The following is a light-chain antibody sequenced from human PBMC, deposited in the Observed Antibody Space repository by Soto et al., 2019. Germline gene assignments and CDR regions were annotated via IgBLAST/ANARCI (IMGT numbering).Light chain of an antibody. CDR1: QTVTRSY. V-gene: IGKV3-20*01. Sequence: EIVLTQSPGTLSLSPGERATLSCRASQTVTRSYLAWYQHKPGQAPRLLISVISRRAPGIPDRFSGDGSGTDFTLTISRLEPEDYAVYYCHQYDGSPITFGQGTRLETK. CDR2: VIS. J-gene: IGKJ5*01. CDR3: HQYDGSPIT.